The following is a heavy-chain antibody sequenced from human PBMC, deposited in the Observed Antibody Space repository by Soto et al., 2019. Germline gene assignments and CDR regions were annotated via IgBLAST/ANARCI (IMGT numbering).Heavy chain of an antibody. J-gene: IGHJ6*02. D-gene: IGHD6-13*01. Sequence: GASVKVSCKASGYTFTGYYMHWVRQAPGQGLEWMGWINPNSGGTNYAQKFQGWVTMTRDTSISTAYMELSRLRSDDTAVYYCARREGAADRLYYYYGMDVSGHGTTLTVSS. CDR3: ARREGAADRLYYYYGMDV. CDR1: GYTFTGYY. CDR2: INPNSGGT. V-gene: IGHV1-2*04.